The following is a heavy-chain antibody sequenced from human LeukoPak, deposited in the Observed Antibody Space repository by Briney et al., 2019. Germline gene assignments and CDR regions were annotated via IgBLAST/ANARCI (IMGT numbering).Heavy chain of an antibody. J-gene: IGHJ4*02. CDR2: IYYSGST. Sequence: SETLSLTCTVSGVSISSGDYYWSWIRQPPGKGLEWIGYIYYSGSTYYNPSLKSRVTISVDTSKNQFSLKLSSVTAADTAVYYCAREPRYSSGGMVDYWGQGTLVTVSS. CDR1: GVSISSGDYY. V-gene: IGHV4-30-4*08. CDR3: AREPRYSSGGMVDY. D-gene: IGHD6-19*01.